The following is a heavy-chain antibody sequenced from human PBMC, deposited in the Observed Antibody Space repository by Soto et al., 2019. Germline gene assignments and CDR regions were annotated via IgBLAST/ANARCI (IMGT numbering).Heavy chain of an antibody. Sequence: GGSLRLSCAGSGFTFSDYYIDWDRQAPGKGLEWVGRSRDKGNSYSTDYAASVKGRFTVSRDTSKNSLYLQMNSLKADDTALYYCARSIPGTTSFDSWGQGIPVTVAS. J-gene: IGHJ4*02. D-gene: IGHD1-7*01. CDR1: GFTFSDYY. CDR3: ARSIPGTTSFDS. CDR2: SRDKGNSYST. V-gene: IGHV3-72*01.